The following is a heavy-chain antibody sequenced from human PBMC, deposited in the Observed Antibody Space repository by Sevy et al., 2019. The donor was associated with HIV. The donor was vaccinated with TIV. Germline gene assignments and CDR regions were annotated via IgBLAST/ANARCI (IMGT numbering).Heavy chain of an antibody. J-gene: IGHJ3*02. Sequence: GGSLRLSCAASGFTFSDYYMSWIRQAPGKGREWVSYISSSGSTIYYADSVKGRFTISRDNAKNSLYLQMNSLRAEDTAVYYCARALGYRYYDSSGYDAFDIWGQGTMVTVSS. CDR3: ARALGYRYYDSSGYDAFDI. CDR2: ISSSGSTI. D-gene: IGHD3-22*01. CDR1: GFTFSDYY. V-gene: IGHV3-11*01.